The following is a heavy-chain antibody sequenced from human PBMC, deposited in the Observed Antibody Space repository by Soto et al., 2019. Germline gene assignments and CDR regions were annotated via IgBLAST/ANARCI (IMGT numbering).Heavy chain of an antibody. D-gene: IGHD6-13*01. CDR1: EFTFRDYY. CDR3: ARGVGSSWYNYYGMDV. Sequence: PGWSRRLSCAASEFTFRDYYMRWIGKSPGKGLEWVSYIISSGTTIYYADSVQGRFTISRDNAKNSLFLQMNSLRAEDTAVYYCARGVGSSWYNYYGMDVWGQGTTVTVSS. CDR2: IISSGTTI. V-gene: IGHV3-11*01. J-gene: IGHJ6*02.